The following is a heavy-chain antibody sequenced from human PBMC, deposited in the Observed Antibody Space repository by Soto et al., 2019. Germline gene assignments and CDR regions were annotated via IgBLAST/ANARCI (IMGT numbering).Heavy chain of an antibody. D-gene: IGHD2-15*01. CDR1: GFTFDDYA. J-gene: IGHJ4*02. CDR3: AKDILPIFSYGSCYYD. CDR2: ISWNSGSI. V-gene: IGHV3-9*01. Sequence: EVQLVESGGGLVQPGRSLRLSCAASGFTFDDYAMHWVRQAPGKGLEWVSGISWNSGSIGYADSVKGRFTISRDNANNSLYLQINSLIAEDTALYYCAKDILPIFSYGSCYYDCVQGTLVTVSS.